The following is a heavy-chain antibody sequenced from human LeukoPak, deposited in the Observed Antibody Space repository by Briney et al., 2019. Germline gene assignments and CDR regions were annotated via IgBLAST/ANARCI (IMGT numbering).Heavy chain of an antibody. V-gene: IGHV3-23*01. Sequence: GGSLRLSCAASGFTFNSYAMYWVRQAPGKGLEWVSGIFGSGGSAHYADSVKGRFTISRDNSKNTVYLQMNSLRAEDTAVYYCAKDLWVVSDPDAFDIWGQGTMVTVSS. CDR1: GFTFNSYA. CDR2: IFGSGGSA. J-gene: IGHJ3*02. CDR3: AKDLWVVSDPDAFDI. D-gene: IGHD3-16*01.